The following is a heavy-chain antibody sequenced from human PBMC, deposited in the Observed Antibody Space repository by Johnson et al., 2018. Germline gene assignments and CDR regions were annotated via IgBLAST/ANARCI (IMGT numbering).Heavy chain of an antibody. Sequence: VQLVESGGGLVQPGGSLRLSCAASGFTFSNYAMSWVRQAPGKGLEWVSAISGSGGSTRSADPVKGRFTISRENSKNTLYLQMNSLRAEDTAVYYCALYCSGGGCYDMGGAFDIWGQGTMVTVSS. D-gene: IGHD2-15*01. CDR2: ISGSGGST. CDR1: GFTFSNYA. V-gene: IGHV3-23*04. J-gene: IGHJ3*02. CDR3: ALYCSGGGCYDMGGAFDI.